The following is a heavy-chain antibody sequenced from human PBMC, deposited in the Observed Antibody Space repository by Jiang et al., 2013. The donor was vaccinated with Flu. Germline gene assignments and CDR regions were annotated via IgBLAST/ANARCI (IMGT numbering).Heavy chain of an antibody. J-gene: IGHJ3*02. D-gene: IGHD1-26*01. Sequence: KPTQTLTLTCTFSGFSLSTSGMCVSWIRQPPGKALEWLARIDWDDDKYYSTSLKTRLTISKDTSKNQVVLTMTNMDPVDTATYYCARIPIVGAPVEEEHDAFDIWGQGTMVTVSS. CDR2: IDWDDDK. V-gene: IGHV2-70*11. CDR1: GFSLSTSGMC. CDR3: ARIPIVGAPVEEEHDAFDI.